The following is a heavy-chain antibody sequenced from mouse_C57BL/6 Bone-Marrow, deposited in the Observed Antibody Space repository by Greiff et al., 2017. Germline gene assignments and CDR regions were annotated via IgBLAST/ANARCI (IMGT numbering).Heavy chain of an antibody. Sequence: QVQLKQSGAELMKPGASVKLSCKATGYTFPGYWIEWVKQRPGHGLEWIGEILPGSGSTNYNEKFKSKATLTVDKSSSTAYMQLSSLTSEDSAVYYCARFYGNYFYYAMDYWGQGTSVTVSS. D-gene: IGHD2-1*01. CDR2: ILPGSGST. CDR3: ARFYGNYFYYAMDY. J-gene: IGHJ4*01. CDR1: GYTFPGYW. V-gene: IGHV1-9*01.